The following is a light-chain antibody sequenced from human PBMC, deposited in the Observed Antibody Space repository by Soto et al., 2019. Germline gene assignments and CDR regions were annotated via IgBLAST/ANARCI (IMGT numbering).Light chain of an antibody. V-gene: IGLV2-14*01. J-gene: IGLJ1*01. CDR1: SSDVGGYDY. Sequence: QSVLTQPASVSGSPGQSIAISCTGTSSDVGGYDYVSWYQQSPGKAPKLIIYGVTSRPSGVSTRFSGSKSGSTASLTISGLRAEDEADYYCSSYTTTKNLLFGTGTKVTV. CDR3: SSYTTTKNLL. CDR2: GVT.